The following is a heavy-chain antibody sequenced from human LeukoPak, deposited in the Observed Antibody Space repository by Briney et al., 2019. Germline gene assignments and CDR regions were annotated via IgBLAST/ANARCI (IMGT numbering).Heavy chain of an antibody. CDR2: INHSGSN. Sequence: SETLSLTCAVYGGSFSGYYWSWIRHPPGKGLEWIGEINHSGSNNYNPSLKSRVTISVDTSKNQFSLKLSSVTAADTAVYYCARGRITMVRGAVDYWGQGTLVTVSS. CDR3: ARGRITMVRGAVDY. D-gene: IGHD3-10*01. V-gene: IGHV4-34*01. J-gene: IGHJ4*02. CDR1: GGSFSGYY.